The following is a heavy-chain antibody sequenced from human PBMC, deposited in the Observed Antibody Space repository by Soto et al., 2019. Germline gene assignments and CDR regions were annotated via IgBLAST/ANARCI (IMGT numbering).Heavy chain of an antibody. CDR1: GYTFTSYD. V-gene: IGHV1-8*01. CDR3: ARVEVVVVPAAVYYYYYMDV. J-gene: IGHJ6*03. CDR2: MNPNSGNT. D-gene: IGHD2-2*01. Sequence: QVQLVQSGAEVKKPGASVKVSCKASGYTFTSYDINWVRQATGQGLEWMGWMNPNSGNTGYAQKFQGRVTMTRNTSISTAYMELSSVRSEDTAVYYCARVEVVVVPAAVYYYYYMDVWGKGTTVTVSS.